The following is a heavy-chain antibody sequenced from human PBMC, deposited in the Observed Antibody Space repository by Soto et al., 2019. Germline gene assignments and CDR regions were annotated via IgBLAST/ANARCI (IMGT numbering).Heavy chain of an antibody. D-gene: IGHD3-3*01. CDR1: GGSISSYY. Sequence: ASETLSLTCTVSGGSISSYYWSWIRQPPGKGLEWIGYIYYSGSTNYNPSLKSRVTISVDTSKNQFSLKLSSVTAADTAVYYCARFGILDFWSGYYSGNFDYWGQGTLVTVSS. CDR2: IYYSGST. V-gene: IGHV4-59*01. J-gene: IGHJ4*02. CDR3: ARFGILDFWSGYYSGNFDY.